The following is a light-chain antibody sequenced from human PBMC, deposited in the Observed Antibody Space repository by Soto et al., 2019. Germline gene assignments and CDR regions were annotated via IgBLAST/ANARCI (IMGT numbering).Light chain of an antibody. J-gene: IGLJ1*01. CDR2: DVS. CDR1: SSDVGSYNR. CDR3: SSYTSSSTYV. Sequence: SVLPQPPSVSVFPGQSVAISCTGTSSDVGSYNRVSWYQQPPGTAPKLMIYDVSDRPPGVPDRFSGSKSGNTASLTISGLQAEDEADYYCSSYTSSSTYVFGNGTKVTVL. V-gene: IGLV2-18*02.